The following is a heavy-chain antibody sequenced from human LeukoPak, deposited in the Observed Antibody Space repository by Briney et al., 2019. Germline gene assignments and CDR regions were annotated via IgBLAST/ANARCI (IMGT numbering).Heavy chain of an antibody. J-gene: IGHJ4*02. V-gene: IGHV4-34*01. CDR1: GGSFSGYC. CDR2: INHSGST. Sequence: SETLSLTCAVYGGSFSGYCWSWIRQPPGKGLEWIGEINHSGSTNYNPSLKSRVTISVDTSKNQFSLKLSSVTAADTAAYYCAINDFWSGYYPFDYWGQGTLVTVSS. D-gene: IGHD3-3*01. CDR3: AINDFWSGYYPFDY.